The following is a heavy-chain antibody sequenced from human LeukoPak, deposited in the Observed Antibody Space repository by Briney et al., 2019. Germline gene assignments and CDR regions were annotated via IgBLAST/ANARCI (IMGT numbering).Heavy chain of an antibody. CDR1: GFTFSSYA. CDR3: AREYYDFWSGYYDYNDGGMDV. J-gene: IGHJ6*02. Sequence: GGSLRLSCAASGFTFSSYAMHWVRQAPGKGLEWVAVISYDGSNKYYADSVKGRLTISRDNSKNTLYLQMNSLKAEYTAVYYCAREYYDFWSGYYDYNDGGMDVWGQGTTVTVSS. V-gene: IGHV3-30*04. CDR2: ISYDGSNK. D-gene: IGHD3-3*01.